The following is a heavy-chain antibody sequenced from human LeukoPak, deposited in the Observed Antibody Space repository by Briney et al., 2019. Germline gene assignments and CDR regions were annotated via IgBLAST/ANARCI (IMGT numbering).Heavy chain of an antibody. V-gene: IGHV4-38-2*02. CDR3: ARGRSSGSPGWFDP. D-gene: IGHD3-22*01. J-gene: IGHJ5*02. Sequence: PSETLSLTCTVSGYSISSGYYWGWIRQPPGKGLEWIGSIYYSGSTYYNPSLKSRVTISVDTSKNQFSLKLSSVTAADTAVYYCARGRSSGSPGWFDPWGQGTLVTVSS. CDR1: GYSISSGYY. CDR2: IYYSGST.